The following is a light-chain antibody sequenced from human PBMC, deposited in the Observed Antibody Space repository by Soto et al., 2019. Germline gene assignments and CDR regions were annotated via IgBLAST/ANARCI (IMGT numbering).Light chain of an antibody. J-gene: IGKJ1*01. CDR3: QQYYNTPKT. Sequence: VMTKSALSLSVAPGQPASSSCKSSQRLLHNTGETFLFWYQQKPGQPPKLLIYWASTRESGVPDRFSGSGSGTDFALTISSLQAEDVAVYYCQQYYNTPKTFGQGTKGDIK. V-gene: IGKV4-1*01. CDR2: WAS. CDR1: QRLLHNTGETF.